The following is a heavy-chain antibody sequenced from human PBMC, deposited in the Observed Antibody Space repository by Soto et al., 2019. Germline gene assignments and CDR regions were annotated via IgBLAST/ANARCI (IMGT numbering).Heavy chain of an antibody. CDR2: LTWNGGST. V-gene: IGHV3-43D*04. Sequence: GSLRLSCAASGFTFDDYTMHWVRQAPGKGLEWVSLLTWNGGSTSYADSVKGRFTISRDNSKNSLYLQMNSLRAGDTALYYCAKAQTLMATIEEYYFDYWGQGTLVTSPQ. CDR3: AKAQTLMATIEEYYFDY. J-gene: IGHJ4*02. D-gene: IGHD5-12*01. CDR1: GFTFDDYT.